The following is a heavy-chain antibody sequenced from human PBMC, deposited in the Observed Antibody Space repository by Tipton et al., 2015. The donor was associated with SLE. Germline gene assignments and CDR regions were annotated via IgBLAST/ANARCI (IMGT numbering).Heavy chain of an antibody. Sequence: SLRLSCAASRFSFEDYAMHWVRQAPGKGLEWVSGISWNSGSIGYADSVKGRFTISRDNAKNSLYLQMNSLRAEDTAVYYCARDDPGYWGQGTLVTVSS. CDR1: RFSFEDYA. CDR2: ISWNSGSI. CDR3: ARDDPGY. J-gene: IGHJ4*02. V-gene: IGHV3-9*01.